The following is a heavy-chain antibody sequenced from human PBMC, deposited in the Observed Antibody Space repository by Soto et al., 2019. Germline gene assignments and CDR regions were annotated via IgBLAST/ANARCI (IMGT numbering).Heavy chain of an antibody. Sequence: QVQLVESGGGVVQPGRSLRLSCAASGFTFSSYGMHWVRQAPGKGLEWVAVISYDGSNKYYADSVKGRFTNSRDNSKNTLYLQRNSLRAEDTAVYSCAKDSEYSYEYYFHYWGQGTLVIVSP. CDR2: ISYDGSNK. CDR3: AKDSEYSYEYYFHY. J-gene: IGHJ4*02. D-gene: IGHD5-18*01. CDR1: GFTFSSYG. V-gene: IGHV3-30*18.